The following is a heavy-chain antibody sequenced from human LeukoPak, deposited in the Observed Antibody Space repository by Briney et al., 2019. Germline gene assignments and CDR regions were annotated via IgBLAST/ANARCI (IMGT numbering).Heavy chain of an antibody. CDR2: IWYDGSNK. J-gene: IGHJ4*02. V-gene: IGHV3-33*01. Sequence: GGSLRLSCAASGFTFSSYGMHWVRQAPGKGLEWVAVIWYDGSNKYYADSVKGRFTISRDNSKNTLYLQMNSLRAEDTAVYYCAGIAVAGQFDYWGQGTLVTVS. D-gene: IGHD6-19*01. CDR3: AGIAVAGQFDY. CDR1: GFTFSSYG.